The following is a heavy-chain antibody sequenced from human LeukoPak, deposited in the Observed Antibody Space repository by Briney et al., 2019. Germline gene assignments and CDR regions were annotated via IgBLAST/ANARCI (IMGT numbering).Heavy chain of an antibody. V-gene: IGHV4-31*03. Sequence: SQTLSLTCTVSGGSISSGGYYWSWIRQHPGKGLEWIVYIYYSGSTYYKPSLKSRVTISVDTSQHQFSLQLSSVTAAETAVYYCARRVGYPISEYYFDYWGQGNLVPVSS. CDR1: GGSISSGGYY. CDR2: IYYSGST. CDR3: ARRVGYPISEYYFDY. J-gene: IGHJ4*02. D-gene: IGHD6-25*01.